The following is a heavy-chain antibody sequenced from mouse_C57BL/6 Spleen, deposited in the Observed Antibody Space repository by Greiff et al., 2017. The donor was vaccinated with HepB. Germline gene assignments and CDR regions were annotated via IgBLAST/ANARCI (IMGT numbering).Heavy chain of an antibody. CDR3: ARHKGSSPWYFDV. Sequence: EVQRVESGGDLVKPGGSLKLSCAASGFTFSSYGMSWVRQTPDKRLEWVATISSGGSYTYYPDSVKGRFTISRDNAKNTLYLQMSSLKSEDTAMYYCARHKGSSPWYFDVWGTGTTVTVSS. V-gene: IGHV5-6*01. CDR1: GFTFSSYG. J-gene: IGHJ1*03. D-gene: IGHD1-1*01. CDR2: ISSGGSYT.